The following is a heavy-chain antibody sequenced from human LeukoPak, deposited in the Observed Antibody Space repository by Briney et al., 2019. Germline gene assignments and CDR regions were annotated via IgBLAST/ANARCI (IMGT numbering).Heavy chain of an antibody. D-gene: IGHD4-11*01. CDR2: INHSGST. CDR3: ASSTVTTISPDY. J-gene: IGHJ4*02. CDR1: GGSFSGYY. V-gene: IGHV4-34*01. Sequence: SETLSLTCAVYGGSFSGYYWSWIRQPPGKGLEWIGEINHSGSTNYNPSLKSRVTISVGTSKNQFSLKLSSVTAADTAVYYCASSTVTTISPDYWGQGTLVTVSS.